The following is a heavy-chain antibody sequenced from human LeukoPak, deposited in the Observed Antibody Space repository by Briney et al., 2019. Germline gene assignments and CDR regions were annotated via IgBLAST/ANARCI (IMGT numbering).Heavy chain of an antibody. V-gene: IGHV4-4*07. D-gene: IGHD3-10*01. CDR1: GGSISSYY. J-gene: IGHJ4*02. CDR2: IYTSGST. Sequence: SETLSLTCTVSGGSISSYYWSWIRQPAGKGLEWIGRIYTSGSTNYNPSLKSRVTMSVDTSKNQFSLKLSSVTAADTAVYYCARHGKYYYGSGSLRRIDYWGQGTLVTVSS. CDR3: ARHGKYYYGSGSLRRIDY.